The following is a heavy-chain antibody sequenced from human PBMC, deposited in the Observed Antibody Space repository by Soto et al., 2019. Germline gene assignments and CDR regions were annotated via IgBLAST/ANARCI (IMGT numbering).Heavy chain of an antibody. Sequence: QITLKESGPTLVKPTQTLTLTCTVSGFSTRTRGVRVAWIRQPPGKALKWLALIFWDDDKWYSPSLRSRRTLTEDTSKTQVVLTMTNMDPVDTATYYCAHRPRGYAYYFDYWGQGTLFTVSS. J-gene: IGHJ4*02. V-gene: IGHV2-5*02. CDR1: GFSTRTRGVR. CDR3: AHRPRGYAYYFDY. D-gene: IGHD5-12*01. CDR2: IFWDDDK.